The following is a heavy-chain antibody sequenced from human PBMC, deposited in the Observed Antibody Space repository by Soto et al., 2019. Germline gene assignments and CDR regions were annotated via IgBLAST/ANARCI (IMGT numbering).Heavy chain of an antibody. CDR2: INGGSTT. V-gene: IGHV3-23*01. CDR1: GFSFSSYA. CDR3: AKDKDWSGGYGMDV. Sequence: GGSLRLSCAASGFSFSSYAMNWVRQAPGKGLEWVTTINGGSTTYYADSVKGRFTISRDNSKNTLYLQMNGLRAEDTAVYYCAKDKDWSGGYGMDVRGGGTTVTVS. J-gene: IGHJ6*02. D-gene: IGHD3-3*01.